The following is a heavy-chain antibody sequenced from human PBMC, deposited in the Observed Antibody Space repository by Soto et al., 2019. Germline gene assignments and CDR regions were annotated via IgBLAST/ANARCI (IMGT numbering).Heavy chain of an antibody. CDR1: GYTFTSYG. V-gene: IGHV1-18*01. J-gene: IGHJ4*02. D-gene: IGHD3-3*01. CDR3: ARDRLDTIFGVVITNNNFDY. Sequence: ASVKVSCKASGYTFTSYGISWVRRAPGQGLEWMGWISAYNGNTNYAQKLQGRVTMTTDTSTSTAYMELRSLRSDDTAVYYCARDRLDTIFGVVITNNNFDYWGQGTLVTVSS. CDR2: ISAYNGNT.